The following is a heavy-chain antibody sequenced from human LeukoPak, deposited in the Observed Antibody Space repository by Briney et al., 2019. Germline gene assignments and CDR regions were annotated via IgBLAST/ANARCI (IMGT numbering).Heavy chain of an antibody. CDR1: GGSFSGYY. V-gene: IGHV4-34*01. CDR3: ARGSKVMVRGVIVLFWFDP. Sequence: SETLSLTCAVYGGSFSGYYWSWIRQPPGKGLEWIGEIYHSGSTNYNPSLKSRVTISVDTSKNQFSLKLSSVTAADTAVYYCARGSKVMVRGVIVLFWFDPWGQGTLVTVSS. D-gene: IGHD3-10*01. CDR2: IYHSGST. J-gene: IGHJ5*02.